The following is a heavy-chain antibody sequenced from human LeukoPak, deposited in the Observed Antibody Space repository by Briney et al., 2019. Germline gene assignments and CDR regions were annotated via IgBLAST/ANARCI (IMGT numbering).Heavy chain of an antibody. CDR1: GYTFTSYY. D-gene: IGHD4-17*01. V-gene: IGHV1-46*01. J-gene: IGHJ6*03. CDR3: ARGSYGDYVYYYYYMDV. Sequence: ASVKVSCKASGYTFTSYYMHWVRQAPGQGLEWMGIINPSGGSTSYAQKFQGRVTMTRDMSTSTVYMELSSLRSEDTAVYYCARGSYGDYVYYYYYMDVWGKGTTVTVSS. CDR2: INPSGGST.